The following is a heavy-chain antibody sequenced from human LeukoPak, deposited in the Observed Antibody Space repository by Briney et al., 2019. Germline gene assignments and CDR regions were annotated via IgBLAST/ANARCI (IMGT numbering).Heavy chain of an antibody. J-gene: IGHJ4*02. V-gene: IGHV4-59*01. CDR1: GGSISSYY. Sequence: PETLSLTCTVSGGSISSYYWSWIRQPPGKGLEWIGYIYYSGSTNYNPSLKSRVTISVDTSKNQFSLKLSSVTAADTAVYYCARRGGSLKGYFDYWGQGTLVTVSS. D-gene: IGHD1-26*01. CDR2: IYYSGST. CDR3: ARRGGSLKGYFDY.